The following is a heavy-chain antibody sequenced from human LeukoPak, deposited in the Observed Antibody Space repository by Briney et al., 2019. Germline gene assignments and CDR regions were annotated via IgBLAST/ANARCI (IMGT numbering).Heavy chain of an antibody. V-gene: IGHV3-21*01. CDR1: GFTFSSYS. J-gene: IGHJ4*02. CDR2: ISSSSSYI. CDR3: ASQRGIVATMSA. D-gene: IGHD5-12*01. Sequence: GGSLRLSCAASGFTFSSYSMNWVRQAPGKGLEWVSSISSSSSYIYYADSVKGRFTISRDNAKNSLYLQMNSLRAEDTAVYYRASQRGIVATMSAWGQGTLVTVSS.